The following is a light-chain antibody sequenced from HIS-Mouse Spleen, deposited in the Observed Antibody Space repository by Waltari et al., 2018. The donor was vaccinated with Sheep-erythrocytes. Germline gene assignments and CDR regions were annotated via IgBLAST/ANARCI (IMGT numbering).Light chain of an antibody. V-gene: IGKV3D-20*01. J-gene: IGKJ2*01. CDR1: QSVSSSY. Sequence: ELVLTQSPATLSLSPGERATLSCGVSQSVSSSYLAWYQQKPGLAPRLLIYDASSRATGIPDRFSGSGSGTDFTLTISRLEPEDFAVYYCQQYGSSPYTFGQGTKLEIK. CDR2: DAS. CDR3: QQYGSSPYT.